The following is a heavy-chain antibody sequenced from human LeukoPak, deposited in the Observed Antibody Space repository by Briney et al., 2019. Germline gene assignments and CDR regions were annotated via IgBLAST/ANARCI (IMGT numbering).Heavy chain of an antibody. J-gene: IGHJ5*02. Sequence: ASVKVSCKASGYTFTGYYMHWVRQAPGQGLEWMGWINPNSGGTNYAQKFQGRVTMTRDTSISTAYMELSSLKSDDTAVYYCARDNSMHERGWWFDPWGQGTLVTVSS. CDR3: ARDNSMHERGWWFDP. CDR2: INPNSGGT. CDR1: GYTFTGYY. V-gene: IGHV1-2*02. D-gene: IGHD4-23*01.